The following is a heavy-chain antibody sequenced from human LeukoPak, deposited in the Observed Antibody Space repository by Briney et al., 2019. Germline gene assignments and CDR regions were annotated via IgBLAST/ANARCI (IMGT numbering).Heavy chain of an antibody. D-gene: IGHD6-13*01. CDR1: DGSISSTNYY. CDR2: IYYSEST. V-gene: IGHV4-39*01. CDR3: ARLIAAAPDAFDI. J-gene: IGHJ3*02. Sequence: PSETLSLTCTVSDGSISSTNYYWGWIRHPPGKGLEWIGSIYYSESTFYNPSLKSRVTISVDTSKNQFSLKVSSVTAADTAVYYCARLIAAAPDAFDIWGQGTMVTVSS.